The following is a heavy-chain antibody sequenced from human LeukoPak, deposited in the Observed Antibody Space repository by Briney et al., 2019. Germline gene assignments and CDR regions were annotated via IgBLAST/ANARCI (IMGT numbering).Heavy chain of an antibody. CDR1: RFTFSNYG. J-gene: IGHJ1*01. V-gene: IGHV3-33*01. CDR3: ARDSEGSWLGQLEYFQH. CDR2: IWYDGSNK. D-gene: IGHD6-19*01. Sequence: GGSLRLSCAASRFTFSNYGMHWVRQAPGKGLEWVAVIWYDGSNKYYADSVKGRFTISRDNSKNTLYLQMNSLRAEDTAVYYCARDSEGSWLGQLEYFQHWGQGTLVTVSS.